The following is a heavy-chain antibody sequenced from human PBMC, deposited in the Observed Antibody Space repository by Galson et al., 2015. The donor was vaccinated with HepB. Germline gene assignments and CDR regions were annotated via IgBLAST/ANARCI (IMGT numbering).Heavy chain of an antibody. D-gene: IGHD3-22*01. CDR2: IIPIFGTA. J-gene: IGHJ5*02. CDR3: ARKYYYDSSGSPLLNWFDP. Sequence: SVKVSCKASGGTFSSYAISWVRQAPGQGLEWMGGIIPIFGTANYAQKFQGRVTITADESTSTAYMELSSLRSEDTAVYYCARKYYYDSSGSPLLNWFDPWGQGTLVTVSS. V-gene: IGHV1-69*13. CDR1: GGTFSSYA.